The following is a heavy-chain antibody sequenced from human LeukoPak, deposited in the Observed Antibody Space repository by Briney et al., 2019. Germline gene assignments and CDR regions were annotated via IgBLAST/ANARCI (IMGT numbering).Heavy chain of an antibody. CDR2: ISAYNGNT. D-gene: IGHD3-10*01. CDR3: ARDPTMVRVVINPKGFDY. CDR1: GYTFTSYG. J-gene: IGHJ4*02. Sequence: GASVKVSCKASGYTFTSYGISWVRQAPGQGLEWMGWISAYNGNTNYAQKLQGRVTMTTDTSTSTAYMELRSLRSDDTAVYYCARDPTMVRVVINPKGFDYWGQGTLVTVSS. V-gene: IGHV1-18*04.